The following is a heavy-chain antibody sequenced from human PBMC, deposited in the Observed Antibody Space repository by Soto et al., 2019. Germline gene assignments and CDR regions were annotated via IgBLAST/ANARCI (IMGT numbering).Heavy chain of an antibody. J-gene: IGHJ4*02. CDR2: TPGSGGSA. D-gene: IGHD6-19*01. CDR3: AKGGSSGWFYFDF. CDR1: GFTFGTYA. V-gene: IGHV3-23*01. Sequence: GGSLRLSCAASGFTFGTYAMNWVRQAPGKGLEWVSSTPGSGGSAYYADSVRGRFTISRDDSKNTVYLQLDSLRPEDSAIYYCAKGGSSGWFYFDFWGQGTQVTVSS.